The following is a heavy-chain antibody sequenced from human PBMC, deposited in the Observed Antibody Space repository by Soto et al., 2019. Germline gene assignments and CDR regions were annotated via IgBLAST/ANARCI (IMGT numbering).Heavy chain of an antibody. Sequence: GGSLRLSCAASGFTFSSYAMSWVRQAPGKGLEWVSAISGSGGSTYYADSVKGRFTISRDNSKNTLYLQMNSLRAEDTAVYYCAKAHSVPPLRFLEWSLPQANGLYGMDVWGQGTTVPVSS. CDR3: AKAHSVPPLRFLEWSLPQANGLYGMDV. J-gene: IGHJ6*02. CDR2: ISGSGGST. D-gene: IGHD3-3*01. V-gene: IGHV3-23*01. CDR1: GFTFSSYA.